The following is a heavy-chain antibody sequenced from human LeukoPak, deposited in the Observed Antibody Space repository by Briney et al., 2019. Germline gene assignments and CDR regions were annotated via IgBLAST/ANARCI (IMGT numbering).Heavy chain of an antibody. D-gene: IGHD5-24*01. CDR2: INPNSGGT. CDR3: ARDGDERWLQLQYYYYGMDV. V-gene: IGHV1-2*02. J-gene: IGHJ6*02. Sequence: ASVKVSCKASGYTFTDYYMHWVRQAPGQGPEWMGWINPNSGGTNYAQKFQGRVTMTRDTSISTAYMELSRLRSDDTAVYYCARDGDERWLQLQYYYYGMDVWGQGTTVTVSS. CDR1: GYTFTDYY.